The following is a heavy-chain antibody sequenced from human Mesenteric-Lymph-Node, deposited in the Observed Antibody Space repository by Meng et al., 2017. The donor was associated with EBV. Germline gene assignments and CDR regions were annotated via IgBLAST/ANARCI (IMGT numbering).Heavy chain of an antibody. CDR2: SNHRCDT. V-gene: IGHV4-34*01. J-gene: IGHJ1*01. CDR1: GSPFSGHL. Sequence: QVQLPRWASGLCRPPEPLSRPCPGYGSPFSGHLWSWTRQSPAPGQELLCDSNHRCDTSYNPSLKSRVTISMYTSKSQFFLNLRSVTAADTAVYFCSRATNTHFFGHWGQGTLVTVSS. D-gene: IGHD1-1*01. CDR3: SRATNTHFFGH.